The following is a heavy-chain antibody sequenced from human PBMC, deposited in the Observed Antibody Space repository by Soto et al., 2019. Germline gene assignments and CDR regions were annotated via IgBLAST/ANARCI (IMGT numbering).Heavy chain of an antibody. J-gene: IGHJ3*02. D-gene: IGHD3-10*01. Sequence: GESLKISCKGSGYSFTSYWIGWVRQMPGKGLEWMGIIYPGDSDTRYSPSFQGQVTISADKSISTAYLQWSSLKASDTAMYYCGSRGPGLLFGGLAFDIWGQGTMVTVPS. CDR2: IYPGDSDT. CDR3: GSRGPGLLFGGLAFDI. CDR1: GYSFTSYW. V-gene: IGHV5-51*01.